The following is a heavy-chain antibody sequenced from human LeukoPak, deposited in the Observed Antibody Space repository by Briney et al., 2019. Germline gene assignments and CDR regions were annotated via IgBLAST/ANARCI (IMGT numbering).Heavy chain of an antibody. J-gene: IGHJ4*02. CDR2: IIPIFGTA. CDR3: AGSRDGYNYFDY. V-gene: IGHV1-69*13. CDR1: GGTFSSYA. Sequence: SVKVSYKASGGTFSSYAISWVRQAPGQGLEWMGGIIPIFGTANYAQKFQGRVTITADESTSTAYMELSSLRSEDTAVYYCAGSRDGYNYFDYWGQGTLVTVSS. D-gene: IGHD5-24*01.